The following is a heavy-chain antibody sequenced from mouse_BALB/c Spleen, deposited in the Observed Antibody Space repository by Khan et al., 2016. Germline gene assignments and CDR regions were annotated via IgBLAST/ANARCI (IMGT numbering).Heavy chain of an antibody. V-gene: IGHV1-26*01. CDR3: ASMGGYYVG. CDR1: GYSFTGYY. J-gene: IGHJ2*01. D-gene: IGHD2-3*01. Sequence: VQLQQSGPDLVKPGASVNISCKASGYSFTGYYMHWVKESHGKSLEWIGRVNPNNGGTSYNQKFKGKAILTVDKSSSIAYMELRSLTSEDSAVYYCASMGGYYVGWGQGTTLTVYS. CDR2: VNPNNGGT.